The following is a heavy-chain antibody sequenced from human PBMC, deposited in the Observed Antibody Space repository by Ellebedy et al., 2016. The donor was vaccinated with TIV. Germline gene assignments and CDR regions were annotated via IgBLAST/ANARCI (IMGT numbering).Heavy chain of an antibody. D-gene: IGHD3-22*01. V-gene: IGHV3-23*01. CDR2: ISHTGSRT. Sequence: PGGSLRLSCAASGFTFSSFAMTWVRQAPGKGLEWVSTISHTGSRTYYKDSVEGRFIISRDTSKKTLYLQMNGLRAEDTAIYYCAKGRGGGSDSSAPRYYFDYWGLGTLVTVSS. CDR3: AKGRGGGSDSSAPRYYFDY. CDR1: GFTFSSFA. J-gene: IGHJ4*02.